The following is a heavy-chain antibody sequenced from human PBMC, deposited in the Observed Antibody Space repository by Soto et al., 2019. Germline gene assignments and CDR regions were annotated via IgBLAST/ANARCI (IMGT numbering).Heavy chain of an antibody. D-gene: IGHD3-22*01. Sequence: ASVKVSCKASGYTFTGYYMHWVRQAPGQGLEWMGWINPNSGGTNYAQKFQGWVTMTRDTSISTAYMELSRLRSDDTAVYYCARVNYDSSGYSFRYFDYWGRGTLVTVSS. V-gene: IGHV1-2*04. CDR1: GYTFTGYY. CDR3: ARVNYDSSGYSFRYFDY. CDR2: INPNSGGT. J-gene: IGHJ4*02.